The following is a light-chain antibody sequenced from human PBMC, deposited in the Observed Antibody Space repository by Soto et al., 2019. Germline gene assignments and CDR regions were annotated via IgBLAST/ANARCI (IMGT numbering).Light chain of an antibody. CDR3: QQYDTYWT. J-gene: IGKJ1*01. CDR1: QSISSS. V-gene: IGKV1-5*01. CDR2: DAS. Sequence: DIQVTQSPSTLSASVGDRVTITCRASQSISSSLAWYHQKPGTAPKLLIYDASSLERGVPSRFSGSGSGTEFTLTISSLQPDDFATYYCQQYDTYWTFGQGTKVDIK.